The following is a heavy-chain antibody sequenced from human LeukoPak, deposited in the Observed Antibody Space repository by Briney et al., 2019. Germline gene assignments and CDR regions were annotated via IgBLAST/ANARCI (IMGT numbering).Heavy chain of an antibody. V-gene: IGHV4-39*01. CDR2: IDYSGSA. CDR1: GDSISGSSYH. D-gene: IGHD3-16*02. Sequence: SETLSLTCAVSGDSISGSSYHWAWIRQPPGKGLEWIGSIDYSGSAVYNPSLNSRLTISVDTSKNQVSLKVPLVTAADTAVYYCARRAYSYGFRFDPWGQGTLVIVSS. CDR3: ARRAYSYGFRFDP. J-gene: IGHJ5*02.